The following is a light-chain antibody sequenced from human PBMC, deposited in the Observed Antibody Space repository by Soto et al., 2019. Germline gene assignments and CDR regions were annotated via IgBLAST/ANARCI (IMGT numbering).Light chain of an antibody. CDR3: SSYTSSSTLV. V-gene: IGLV2-18*02. CDR1: SSDVGSYNR. Sequence: QSALTQPPSVSGSPGQSVTISCTGTSSDVGSYNRVSWYQQPPGTAPKLMIYEVSNRPSGVPDRFSGSKSGNTASLTLSGXXXXXXXXXXCSSYTSSSTLVFGGGTKLTV. CDR2: EVS. J-gene: IGLJ2*01.